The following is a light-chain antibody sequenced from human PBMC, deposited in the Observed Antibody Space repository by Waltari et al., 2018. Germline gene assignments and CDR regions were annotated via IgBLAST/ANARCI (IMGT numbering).Light chain of an antibody. J-gene: IGKJ4*01. CDR3: HQSASSPLT. CDR1: QTVGRSY. V-gene: IGKV3-20*01. CDR2: DAS. Sequence: ENVLTQSPGALSLSPGERATLSCSASQTVGRSYLAWFQQKPGQAPRLLIYDASNRATGITDRFSGSGSGTDFTLTINRLEPEDFAVYYCHQSASSPLTFGGGTKVEIK.